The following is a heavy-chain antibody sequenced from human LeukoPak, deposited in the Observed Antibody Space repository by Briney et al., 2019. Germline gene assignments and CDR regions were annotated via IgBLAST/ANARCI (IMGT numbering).Heavy chain of an antibody. V-gene: IGHV3-7*01. J-gene: IGHJ4*02. CDR3: GRWGVNAGLDY. CDR2: INPHGTEK. CDR1: APLFGDNW. D-gene: IGHD3-10*01. Sequence: AESRTLAWLVSAPLFGDNWMGWDRPVQGKVRAWVANINPHGTEKYYADSFERRCSVARCNAKNSVYLQMNSLRVEDAGFYYCGRWGVNAGLDYWGQGALVTVSS.